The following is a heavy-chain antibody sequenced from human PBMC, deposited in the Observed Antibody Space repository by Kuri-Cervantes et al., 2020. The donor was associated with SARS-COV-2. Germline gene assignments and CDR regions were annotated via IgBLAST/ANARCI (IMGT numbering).Heavy chain of an antibody. Sequence: GESLKISCAASGFTFSSYWMHWVRQAPGKGLVLVSRINSDGSSTSYADSVKGRFTISRDNAKNTLYLQINSLRAEDTAVYYCARDPDSSGWYAGDAFDIWGQGTMVTVSS. J-gene: IGHJ3*02. CDR1: GFTFSSYW. CDR2: INSDGSST. CDR3: ARDPDSSGWYAGDAFDI. V-gene: IGHV3-74*01. D-gene: IGHD6-19*01.